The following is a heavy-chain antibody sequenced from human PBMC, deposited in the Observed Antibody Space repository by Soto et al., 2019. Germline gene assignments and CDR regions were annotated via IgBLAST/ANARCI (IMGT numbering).Heavy chain of an antibody. Sequence: PGGSLRLSCAASGFTFSSYWMSWVRQAPGKGLEWVGRIKSKTDGGTTDYAAPVKGRFTISRDDSKNTLYLQMNSLKTEDTALYYCTTESVTMIVVVITTIFDYWGQGTLVTVSS. J-gene: IGHJ4*02. V-gene: IGHV3-15*01. CDR2: IKSKTDGGTT. D-gene: IGHD3-22*01. CDR3: TTESVTMIVVVITTIFDY. CDR1: GFTFSSYW.